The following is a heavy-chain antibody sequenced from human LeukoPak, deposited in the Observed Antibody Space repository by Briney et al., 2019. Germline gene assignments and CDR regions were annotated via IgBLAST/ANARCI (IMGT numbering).Heavy chain of an antibody. J-gene: IGHJ4*02. CDR1: GFTFSDYY. CDR3: ARVRLMVRGVIRPPYFDY. Sequence: NPGGSLRLSCAASGFTFSDYYMSWIRQAPGKGLEWVSYISSSGSTIYYADSVKGRFTISRDNAKNSLYLQMNSLRAEDTAVYYCARVRLMVRGVIRPPYFDYWGQGTLVTVS. CDR2: ISSSGSTI. D-gene: IGHD3-10*01. V-gene: IGHV3-11*01.